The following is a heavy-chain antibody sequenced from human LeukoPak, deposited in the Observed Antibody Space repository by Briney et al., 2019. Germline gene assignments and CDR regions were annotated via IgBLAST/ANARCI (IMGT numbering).Heavy chain of an antibody. CDR1: GASISRSF. J-gene: IGHJ5*02. Sequence: SETLSLTCSVSGASISRSFWTWIRQAPGKGLEWLAYIYYTGSTNLNPSLKSRLTISVDTSKNQFSLRLSSVTAADTAIYYCARRITVSATNWFDPWGQGTLVTVSS. V-gene: IGHV4-59*12. CDR2: IYYTGST. CDR3: ARRITVSATNWFDP. D-gene: IGHD5/OR15-5a*01.